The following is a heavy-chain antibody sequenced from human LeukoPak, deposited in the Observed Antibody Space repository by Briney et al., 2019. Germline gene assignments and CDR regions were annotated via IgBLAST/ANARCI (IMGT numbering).Heavy chain of an antibody. J-gene: IGHJ4*02. CDR3: ARDRGYCNNAFCPLDQ. D-gene: IGHD2-8*01. Sequence: GGSPRLSCAASGFHLKNYYMTWLRQAPGKGLEWISYISSNVDKTYYADSVKGRFTIFRDTAKNSLYLQMDSLRFEDTAIYYCARDRGYCNNAFCPLDQWGQGTLVSVSS. CDR1: GFHLKNYY. V-gene: IGHV3-11*01. CDR2: ISSNVDKT.